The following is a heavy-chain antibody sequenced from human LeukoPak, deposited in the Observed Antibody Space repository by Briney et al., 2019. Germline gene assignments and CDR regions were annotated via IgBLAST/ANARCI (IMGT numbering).Heavy chain of an antibody. CDR3: AKEWGVAAAGRGPPDY. Sequence: GSLRPFCAAAGFPFSCYGMHWVRRAPGQGLEGVAFIRYDGSNKYYADSVKGRFTISRDNSKNTLYLQMNSLRAEDTAVYYCAKEWGVAAAGRGPPDYWGQGTLVTVSS. J-gene: IGHJ4*02. D-gene: IGHD6-13*01. CDR2: IRYDGSNK. V-gene: IGHV3-30*02. CDR1: GFPFSCYG.